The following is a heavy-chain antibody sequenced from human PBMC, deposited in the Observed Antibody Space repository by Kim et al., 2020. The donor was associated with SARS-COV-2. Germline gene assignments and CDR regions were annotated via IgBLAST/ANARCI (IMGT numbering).Heavy chain of an antibody. Sequence: GGSLRLSCVASGFTFSSYAMPWVRQAPGKGLDWVALISYNGDNKYYADSVKDRFTISRDNSKNTLYLQMNSLRIEDTAVYYCAKAISGSYCGYDNWGQGTLVTVSS. CDR1: GFTFSSYA. D-gene: IGHD1-26*01. CDR2: ISYNGDNK. CDR3: AKAISGSYCGYDN. J-gene: IGHJ4*02. V-gene: IGHV3-30*18.